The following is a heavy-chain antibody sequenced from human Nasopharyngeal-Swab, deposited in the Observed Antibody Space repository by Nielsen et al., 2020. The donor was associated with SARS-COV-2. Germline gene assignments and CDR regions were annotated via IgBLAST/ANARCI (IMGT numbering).Heavy chain of an antibody. J-gene: IGHJ4*02. D-gene: IGHD1-26*01. V-gene: IGHV3-7*01. CDR3: VRDTGAWDFDY. CDR2: IRRDGGAR. CDR1: GFSLSNYW. Sequence: GESLKISCVGSGFSLSNYWMSWVRQAPGKGLEWVANIRRDGGARFYVDSVKGRFTISRDNAKNSLYLQMYSPRAEDTAVYYCVRDTGAWDFDYWGQGTLITVSS.